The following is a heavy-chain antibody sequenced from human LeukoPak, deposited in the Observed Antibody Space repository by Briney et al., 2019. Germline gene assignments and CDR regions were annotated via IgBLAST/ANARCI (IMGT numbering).Heavy chain of an antibody. J-gene: IGHJ3*02. Sequence: ASVTVSCKASGYTFTSYGISWVRQAPGQGLEGMGWISAYNGNTNYAQKLQGRVTLTTDTSTSTAYMELRRLRSDDPAVYFFARDLKVLRYFDWLLGDAFDIWGQGTMVTVSS. CDR1: GYTFTSYG. D-gene: IGHD3-9*01. V-gene: IGHV1-18*01. CDR2: ISAYNGNT. CDR3: ARDLKVLRYFDWLLGDAFDI.